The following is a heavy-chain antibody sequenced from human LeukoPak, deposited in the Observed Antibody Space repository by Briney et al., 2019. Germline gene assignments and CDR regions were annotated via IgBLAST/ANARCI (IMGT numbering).Heavy chain of an antibody. V-gene: IGHV3-48*01. Sequence: GGSLRLSCAASGFTFSSYSMSWVRQAPGKGLEWISCITSSSSTIHYADSVKGRFTISRDNAKNSLYLQMNSLRAEDTAVYYCARTRSGYNMDVWGKGTTVSVSS. D-gene: IGHD6-25*01. CDR1: GFTFSSYS. J-gene: IGHJ6*03. CDR3: ARTRSGYNMDV. CDR2: ITSSSSTI.